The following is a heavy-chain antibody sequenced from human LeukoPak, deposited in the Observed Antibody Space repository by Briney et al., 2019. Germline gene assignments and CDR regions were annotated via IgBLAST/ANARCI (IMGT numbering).Heavy chain of an antibody. CDR1: GFTVSSKY. J-gene: IGHJ4*02. Sequence: GGSLRLSCAASGFTVSSKYMSWVRQAPGKGLEWVSVIYSGGSTYYADSVKGRFTISRDNSKNTLYLQMNSLRAEDTAVYYCARRGPKLYYDILTGYYPDYFDYWGQGTLVTVSS. V-gene: IGHV3-66*04. D-gene: IGHD3-9*01. CDR2: IYSGGST. CDR3: ARRGPKLYYDILTGYYPDYFDY.